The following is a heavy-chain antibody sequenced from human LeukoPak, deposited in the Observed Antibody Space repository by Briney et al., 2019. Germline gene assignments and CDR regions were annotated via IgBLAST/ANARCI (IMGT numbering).Heavy chain of an antibody. J-gene: IGHJ4*02. Sequence: GGSLRLSCAASGFTFRSYAMHWVRQAPGKGLEWVAVISYDGSNKYYADSVKGRFTISRDNSKNTLYLQMNSLRAEDTAVYYCARAAGYCSGGSCYFYYFDYWGQGTLVTVSS. CDR3: ARAAGYCSGGSCYFYYFDY. CDR1: GFTFRSYA. CDR2: ISYDGSNK. V-gene: IGHV3-30-3*01. D-gene: IGHD2-15*01.